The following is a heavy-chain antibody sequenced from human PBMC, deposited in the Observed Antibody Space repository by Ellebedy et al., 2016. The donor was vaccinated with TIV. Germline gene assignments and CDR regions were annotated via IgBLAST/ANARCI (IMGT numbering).Heavy chain of an antibody. Sequence: MPSETLSLTCTVSGASISTSYWSWIRQTPGKGLEWIGYISNTGRTNYNPSLHSRVTLSVDTSRNQLSLKLTSVTAADTAVYYCARDRRGSYDYWGQGTLITVSS. CDR3: ARDRRGSYDY. J-gene: IGHJ4*02. D-gene: IGHD3-10*01. CDR2: ISNTGRT. CDR1: GASISTSY. V-gene: IGHV4-59*01.